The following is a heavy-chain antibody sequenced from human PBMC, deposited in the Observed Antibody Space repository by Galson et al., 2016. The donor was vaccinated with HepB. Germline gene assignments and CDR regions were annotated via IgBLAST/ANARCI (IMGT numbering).Heavy chain of an antibody. CDR2: ISSSGETT. CDR1: GFTFSDYK. CDR3: AKDRQEWELLQWLDS. V-gene: IGHV3-11*01. Sequence: SLRLSCAASGFTFSDYKMIWVRQAPGKGLEWVSFISSSGETTYYADSVKGRFTVSRDNAQNSMFLQMNSLRADDTAVYFCAKDRQEWELLQWLDSWGQGTLVSVSA. J-gene: IGHJ4*02. D-gene: IGHD1-26*01.